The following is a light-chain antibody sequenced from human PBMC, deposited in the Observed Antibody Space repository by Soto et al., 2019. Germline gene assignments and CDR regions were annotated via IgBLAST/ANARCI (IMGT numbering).Light chain of an antibody. Sequence: QSVLTQPPSASGTPGQRVTISCSGRGSNVGSNTVNWYQQLPGTAPKLLIYSNDQRPSGVPDRFSASKSGTSASLAISGLQSEDEADYYCASWDDSLNGHVFGTGTKVTVL. CDR2: SND. V-gene: IGLV1-44*01. CDR3: ASWDDSLNGHV. CDR1: GSNVGSNT. J-gene: IGLJ1*01.